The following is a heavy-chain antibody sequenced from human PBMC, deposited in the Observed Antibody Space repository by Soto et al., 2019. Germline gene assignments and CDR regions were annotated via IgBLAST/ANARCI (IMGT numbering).Heavy chain of an antibody. CDR3: ARDRDWAFDY. J-gene: IGHJ4*02. CDR2: IFVDSTTI. Sequence: GSLRLSCAASGFTFSSYAMSWVRQAPGKGLEWVSYIFVDSTTIYYADSVKGRFTVSRDNAQNSLFLVINSLRAEDTAVYYCARDRDWAFDYWGQGTLVTVSS. D-gene: IGHD3-9*01. CDR1: GFTFSSYA. V-gene: IGHV3-48*04.